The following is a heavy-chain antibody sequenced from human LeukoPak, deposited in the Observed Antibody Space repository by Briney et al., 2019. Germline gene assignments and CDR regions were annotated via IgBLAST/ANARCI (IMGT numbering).Heavy chain of an antibody. CDR2: ISGCGGSP. V-gene: IGHV3-23*01. D-gene: IGHD6-19*01. CDR1: VYTLTSSA. Sequence: GGSLRLSCAAPVYTLTSSAMSGVRPAPGEGLECVSGISGCGGSPYYADSVKGPFTSSRDSFKNTLYQQMNSLRAEDTGVYYRAKGEVYSSGWSKYWGQGTLGTVSS. J-gene: IGHJ4*02. CDR3: AKGEVYSSGWSKY.